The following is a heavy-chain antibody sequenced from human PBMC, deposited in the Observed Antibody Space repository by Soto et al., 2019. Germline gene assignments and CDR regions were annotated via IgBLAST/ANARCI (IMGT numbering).Heavy chain of an antibody. CDR2: IYYSGST. V-gene: IGHV4-39*01. J-gene: IGHJ6*02. CDR1: GGSISSSSYY. Sequence: SETLSLTCTVSGGSISSSSYYWGWIRQPPGKGLEWIGGIYYSGSTYYNPSLKSRVTISVDTSKNQFSLKLSSVTAADTAVYYCARRLYYDSSGFEGGGMDVWGQGTTVT. CDR3: ARRLYYDSSGFEGGGMDV. D-gene: IGHD3-22*01.